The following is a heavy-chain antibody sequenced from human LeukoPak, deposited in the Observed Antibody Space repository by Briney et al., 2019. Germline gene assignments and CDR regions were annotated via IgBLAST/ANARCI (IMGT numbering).Heavy chain of an antibody. Sequence: PSETLSLTCTVSGGSISSHYWSWIRQPPGKGLEWIGYIYYSGSTNYNPSLKSRVTISVDTSKNQFSLKLSSVTAADTAVYYCAREGGIDYGDDGAFDIWGQGTMVTVSS. CDR3: AREGGIDYGDDGAFDI. V-gene: IGHV4-59*11. CDR2: IYYSGST. CDR1: GGSISSHY. D-gene: IGHD4-17*01. J-gene: IGHJ3*02.